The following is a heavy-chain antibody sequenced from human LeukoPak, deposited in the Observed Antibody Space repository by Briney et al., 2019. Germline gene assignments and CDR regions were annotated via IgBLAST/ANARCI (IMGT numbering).Heavy chain of an antibody. V-gene: IGHV4-39*07. J-gene: IGHJ5*02. CDR1: GGSISSSSYY. CDR3: ARGVDVVVPAAPRDWFDP. D-gene: IGHD2-2*01. Sequence: SETLSLTCTVSGGSISSSSYYWGWVRQPPGKGLEWIGSIYYSGSTYYNPSLKSRVTISVDTSKNQFSLKLSSVTAADTAVYYCARGVDVVVPAAPRDWFDPWGQGTLVTVSS. CDR2: IYYSGST.